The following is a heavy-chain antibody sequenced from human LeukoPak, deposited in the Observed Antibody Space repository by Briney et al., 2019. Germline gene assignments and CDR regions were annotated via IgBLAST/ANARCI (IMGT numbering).Heavy chain of an antibody. Sequence: ASVKVSCKASGYTFTSYDINWVRQATGQGLEWMGWMNPNSGNTGYAQKFQGRATITRNTSISTAYMELSSLRSEDTAVYYCARGRLGGRGAAASDWFDPWGQGTLVTVSS. V-gene: IGHV1-8*03. CDR1: GYTFTSYD. CDR2: MNPNSGNT. J-gene: IGHJ5*02. CDR3: ARGRLGGRGAAASDWFDP. D-gene: IGHD6-13*01.